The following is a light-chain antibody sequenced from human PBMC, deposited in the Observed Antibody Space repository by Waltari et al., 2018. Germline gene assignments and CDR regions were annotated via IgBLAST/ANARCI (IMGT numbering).Light chain of an antibody. Sequence: QSALTQPASVSGSPGQSITISCTGTNSDIGAYNYVFWYQQYPGTAPKLIIYDVNSRPSGCSVRFSGSKSGNTASLTISGLQAEDEADYYCSANSASSTQVLFGGGTKLTVL. J-gene: IGLJ2*01. CDR2: DVN. CDR3: SANSASSTQVL. V-gene: IGLV2-14*03. CDR1: NSDIGAYNY.